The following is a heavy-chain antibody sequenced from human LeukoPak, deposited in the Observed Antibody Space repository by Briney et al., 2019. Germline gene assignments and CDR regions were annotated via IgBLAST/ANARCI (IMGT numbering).Heavy chain of an antibody. J-gene: IGHJ6*02. D-gene: IGHD3-3*01. CDR1: GFTFSSYA. Sequence: GGSLRLSCAASGFTFSSYAMSWVRQAPGKGLEWVSAISGSGGSTYYADSVKGRFTISRDNSRNTLYLQMNSLRAEDTAVYYCAKEARRKYDFWSGTHYYGMDVWGQGTTVTVSS. V-gene: IGHV3-23*01. CDR3: AKEARRKYDFWSGTHYYGMDV. CDR2: ISGSGGST.